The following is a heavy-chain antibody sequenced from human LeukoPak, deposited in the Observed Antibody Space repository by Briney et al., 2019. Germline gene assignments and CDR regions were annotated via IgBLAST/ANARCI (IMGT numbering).Heavy chain of an antibody. CDR1: VYTFTGNP. V-gene: IGHV1-2*02. J-gene: IGHJ4*02. D-gene: IGHD2-21*02. CDR2: INVVTGGM. CDR3: ARGGSTDSIHSCGGNCYFLDY. Sequence: AAVKGSCNASVYTFTGNPMRWVCPTAGQRLGWMGCINVVTGGMNSTRKFQGRVIMTRETSISTAYMELSRLGSDDTAVYYCARGGSTDSIHSCGGNCYFLDYWGQGTLVTVSS.